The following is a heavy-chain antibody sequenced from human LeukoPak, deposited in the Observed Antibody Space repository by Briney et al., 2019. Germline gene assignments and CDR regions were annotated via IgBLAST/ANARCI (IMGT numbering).Heavy chain of an antibody. CDR1: GGSIRSYY. V-gene: IGHV4-59*01. CDR3: ARLVGARHVDY. CDR2: IYYSGST. J-gene: IGHJ4*02. Sequence: PSETLSLTCTVSGGSIRSYYWSWIRQPPGKGLEWIGYIYYSGSTNYNPSLKSRVTISVDTSKNQFSLKLSSVTAADTAVYYCARLVGARHVDYWGQGTLVTVSS. D-gene: IGHD1-26*01.